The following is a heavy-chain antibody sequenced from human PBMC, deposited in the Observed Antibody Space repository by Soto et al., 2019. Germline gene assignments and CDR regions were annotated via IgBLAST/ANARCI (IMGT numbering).Heavy chain of an antibody. J-gene: IGHJ3*02. CDR2: IKPDGSEK. CDR1: GFTFSTYW. D-gene: IGHD3-22*01. V-gene: IGHV3-7*04. CDR3: ARGDYYDTSGPFSDAFDI. Sequence: RLSCAASGFTFSTYWMSWVRQAPGKGLEWVANIKPDGSEKWYVDSVKGRFTISRDNAKNSLYLQMNSLRAEDTAVYYCARGDYYDTSGPFSDAFDIWGQGTMVTV.